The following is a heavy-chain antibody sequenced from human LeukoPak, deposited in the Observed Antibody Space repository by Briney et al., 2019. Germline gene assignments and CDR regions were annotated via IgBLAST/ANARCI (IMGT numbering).Heavy chain of an antibody. D-gene: IGHD3-22*01. V-gene: IGHV4-4*07. J-gene: IGHJ5*02. CDR3: ARGLRYYDSSGYRTGYWFDP. CDR1: GGSISSYY. Sequence: SETLSLTSTVSGGSISSYYWSWIRQPAGKRLGWIWRIYTSGSTNYNPSLTSRVTTSVDTSKNPLSLKLSSVTAADTAVYYCARGLRYYDSSGYRTGYWFDPWGQGALVTVSS. CDR2: IYTSGST.